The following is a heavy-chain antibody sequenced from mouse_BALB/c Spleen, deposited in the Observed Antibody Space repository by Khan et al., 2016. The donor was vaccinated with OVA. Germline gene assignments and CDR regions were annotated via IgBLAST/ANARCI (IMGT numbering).Heavy chain of an antibody. CDR2: INTHSGVP. J-gene: IGHJ4*01. CDR3: ARGGAAFYRNDGCAMDY. V-gene: IGHV9-4*02. D-gene: IGHD2-14*01. CDR1: GYTFTTAG. Sequence: QIQLVQSGPELKKPGETVRISCKASGYTFTTAGMQWVQKMPGKGLKWIGWINTHSGVPKYAEDFKGRFAFSLETSASTVYLQITNLKNEDTATYFCARGGAAFYRNDGCAMDYWGQGTSVTVSS.